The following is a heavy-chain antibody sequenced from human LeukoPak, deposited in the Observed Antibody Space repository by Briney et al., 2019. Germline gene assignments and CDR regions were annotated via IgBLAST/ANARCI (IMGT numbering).Heavy chain of an antibody. D-gene: IGHD6-19*01. CDR1: GGSFSGYY. V-gene: IGHV4-34*01. Sequence: PSETLSLTCAVYGGSFSGYYWSWIRQPPGKGLEWIGEINHSGSTNYNPSLKSRVTISVDTSKNQFSLKLSSVTAADTAVYYCARQKHQWLASGGAFDIWGQGTMVTVSS. J-gene: IGHJ3*02. CDR2: INHSGST. CDR3: ARQKHQWLASGGAFDI.